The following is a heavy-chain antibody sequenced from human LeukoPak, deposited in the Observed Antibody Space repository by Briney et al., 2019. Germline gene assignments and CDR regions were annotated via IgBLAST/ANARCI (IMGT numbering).Heavy chain of an antibody. CDR2: IYHSGIT. CDR1: GYSIRSGFY. J-gene: IGHJ4*02. CDR3: ARAVGSFDWLPLFDY. Sequence: SETLSLTCTVSGYSIRSGFYWGWIWQPPGKGLEWIGNIYHSGITYYTPSLKSRVTISVDTSKNQFYLKLSSVTAADTAVYYCARAVGSFDWLPLFDYWGQGTLATVPS. D-gene: IGHD3-9*01. V-gene: IGHV4-38-2*02.